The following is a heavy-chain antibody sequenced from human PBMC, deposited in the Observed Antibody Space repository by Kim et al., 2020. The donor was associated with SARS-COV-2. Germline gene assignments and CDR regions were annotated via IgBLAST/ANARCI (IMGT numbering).Heavy chain of an antibody. CDR1: GGSISSYY. CDR2: IYTSGST. CDR3: ARGGPQWLVQDLYYFDY. Sequence: SETLSLTCTVSGGSISSYYWSWVRQPAGKGLEWIGRIYTSGSTNYNPSLKSRVTMSVDTSKNQFSLKLSSVTAADTAVYYCARGGPQWLVQDLYYFDYWGQGTLVTVSS. J-gene: IGHJ4*02. V-gene: IGHV4-4*07. D-gene: IGHD6-19*01.